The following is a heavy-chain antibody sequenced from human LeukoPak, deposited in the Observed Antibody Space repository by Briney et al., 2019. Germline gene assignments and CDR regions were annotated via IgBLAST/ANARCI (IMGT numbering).Heavy chain of an antibody. CDR3: ARVAGEGYSHGQTRDAFDI. D-gene: IGHD5-18*01. CDR1: GYTFTSYY. CDR2: ISPSGGST. J-gene: IGHJ3*02. Sequence: GASVKVSCKASGYTFTSYYMHWVRQAPGQGLEWMGIISPSGGSTNYAQRFQGRVTMTRDTSTSTVYMELSSLRSEDTAVYYCARVAGEGYSHGQTRDAFDIWGQGTMVTVSS. V-gene: IGHV1-46*01.